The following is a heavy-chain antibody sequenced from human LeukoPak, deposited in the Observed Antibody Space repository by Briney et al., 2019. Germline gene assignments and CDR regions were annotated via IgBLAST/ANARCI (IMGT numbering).Heavy chain of an antibody. Sequence: GSSVKVSCKASGGTFSSYAISWVRQAPGQGLEWMGGIIPIFGTANYAQKFQGRVTITADESTSTAYMELSSLRSEDTAVYYCARGGAGHYDILTGYYYFDYWGQGTLVTVSS. V-gene: IGHV1-69*01. D-gene: IGHD3-9*01. CDR2: IIPIFGTA. CDR1: GGTFSSYA. CDR3: ARGGAGHYDILTGYYYFDY. J-gene: IGHJ4*02.